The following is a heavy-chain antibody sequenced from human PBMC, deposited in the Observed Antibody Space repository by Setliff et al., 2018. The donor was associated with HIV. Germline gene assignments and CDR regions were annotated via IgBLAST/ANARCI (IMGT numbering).Heavy chain of an antibody. V-gene: IGHV4-59*01. J-gene: IGHJ6*03. Sequence: SETLSLTGTVSGGSISSYYWSWIRQPPGKGLEWIGYIYYSGSTNYNPSLKSRVTISVDTSKNQFSLKLSSLTAADTAVYYCARGSRGYSYAYYYYYRDVWGKGTTVTVSS. CDR1: GGSISSYY. D-gene: IGHD5-18*01. CDR3: ARGSRGYSYAYYYYYRDV. CDR2: IYYSGST.